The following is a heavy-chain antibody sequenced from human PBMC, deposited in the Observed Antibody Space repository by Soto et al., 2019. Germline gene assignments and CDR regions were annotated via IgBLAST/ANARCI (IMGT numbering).Heavy chain of an antibody. CDR3: ARQAPNDYIWGSYRYGAFDI. V-gene: IGHV4-34*01. J-gene: IGHJ3*02. Sequence: SDTLSLGCSFYGECVXGYDGSGIRQPQGKGLEWIGEINHSGSTNYNPSLKSRVTISVDTSKNQFSLKLSSVTAADTAVYYCARQAPNDYIWGSYRYGAFDIWGQGTMLTVSS. CDR2: INHSGST. CDR1: GECVXGYD. D-gene: IGHD3-16*02.